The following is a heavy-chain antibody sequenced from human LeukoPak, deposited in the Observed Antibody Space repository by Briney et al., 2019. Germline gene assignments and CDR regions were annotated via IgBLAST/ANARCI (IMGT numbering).Heavy chain of an antibody. CDR3: ARGWSRDILTGPEFDY. J-gene: IGHJ4*02. CDR1: GFTFSSYT. Sequence: PGGSLRLSCAASGFTFSSYTMNWVRQAPGKGLEWVSSISSSSSYIYYADSVKGRFTISRDNPKNSLYLQMNSLRAEDTAVYYCARGWSRDILTGPEFDYWGQGTLVTVSS. D-gene: IGHD3-9*01. V-gene: IGHV3-21*01. CDR2: ISSSSSYI.